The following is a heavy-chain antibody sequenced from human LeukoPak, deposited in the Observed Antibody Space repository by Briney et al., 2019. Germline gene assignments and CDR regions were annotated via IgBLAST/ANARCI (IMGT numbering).Heavy chain of an antibody. V-gene: IGHV3-21*01. CDR2: ISSSKSYI. Sequence: GGSLRLSCAASGFTFSSYSMNWVRQAPGKGLEWVSSISSSKSYIYYADSVKGRFTISRDNAKNSLYLQMISLRAEDTAVYFCARTYGGNSDGAFDIWGHGTMVTVSS. D-gene: IGHD4-23*01. CDR1: GFTFSSYS. J-gene: IGHJ3*02. CDR3: ARTYGGNSDGAFDI.